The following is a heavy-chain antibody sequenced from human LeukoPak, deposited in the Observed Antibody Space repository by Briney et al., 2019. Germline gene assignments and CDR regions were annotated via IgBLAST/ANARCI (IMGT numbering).Heavy chain of an antibody. J-gene: IGHJ4*02. CDR3: ARQTMTTWGLDY. D-gene: IGHD4-17*01. CDR2: IYYSGRT. V-gene: IGHV4-30-4*01. CDR1: GGSISSGDYY. Sequence: PSETLSLTCTVSGGSISSGDYYWSWIRQPPGKGLEWIGYIYYSGRTYYNPSLKSRVTISVDTSKNQFSLKLSSVTAADTAVYYCARQTMTTWGLDYWGQGTLVTVSS.